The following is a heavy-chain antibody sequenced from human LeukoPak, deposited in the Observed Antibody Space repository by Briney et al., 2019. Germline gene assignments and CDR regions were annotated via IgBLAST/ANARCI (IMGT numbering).Heavy chain of an antibody. J-gene: IGHJ3*02. CDR1: GFTFIHDQ. CDR2: ISSSGTTI. V-gene: IGHV3-48*03. CDR3: ARTMIDGFDI. D-gene: IGHD3-22*01. Sequence: GGSLRLSCAASGFTFIHDQMNWVRQAPGKGLELVSYISSSGTTIYYADSVKGRFTISRDNAKNSLYLQMNSLRAEDTAVYYCARTMIDGFDIWGQGTMVTVSS.